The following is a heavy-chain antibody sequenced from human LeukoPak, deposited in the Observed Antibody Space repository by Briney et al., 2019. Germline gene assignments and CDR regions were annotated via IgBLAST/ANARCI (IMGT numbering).Heavy chain of an antibody. J-gene: IGHJ4*02. V-gene: IGHV3-30*18. CDR1: GFTFSSYG. Sequence: GGSLRLSCAASGFTFSSYGMHWVRQAPGKGLEWVAVISYDGSNKYYADSVKGRFTISRDNSKNTLYLQMNSLRAEDTAVYYCAKGRIVGALNFDYWGQGTLVTVSS. CDR2: ISYDGSNK. D-gene: IGHD1-26*01. CDR3: AKGRIVGALNFDY.